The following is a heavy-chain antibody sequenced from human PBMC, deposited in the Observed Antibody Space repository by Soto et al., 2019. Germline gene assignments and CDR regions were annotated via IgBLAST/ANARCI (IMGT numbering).Heavy chain of an antibody. V-gene: IGHV3-23*01. J-gene: IGHJ4*02. CDR3: AKAARITIFGVVTNPNDY. CDR2: ISGSGGST. D-gene: IGHD3-3*01. CDR1: GFTFSSYA. Sequence: GGSLRLSCAASGFTFSSYAMSWVRQAPGKGLEWVSAISGSGGSTYYADSVKGRFTISRDNSKNTLYLQMNSLRAEDTAVYYCAKAARITIFGVVTNPNDYWGQGTLVTAPQ.